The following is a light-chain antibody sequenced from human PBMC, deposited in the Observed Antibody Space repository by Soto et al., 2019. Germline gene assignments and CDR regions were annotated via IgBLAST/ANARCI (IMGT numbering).Light chain of an antibody. CDR3: TSYTGTNAYDA. J-gene: IGLJ2*01. V-gene: IGLV2-14*03. Sequence: QSALTQPASVSGSPGQSITISCTGTSTDVGGHYYVSWYQQHPGKAPKLLIYDVTDRPSGVSHRLSGSKSGNTASLTISGLQAEDEADYYCTSYTGTNAYDAVGGGTKLTVL. CDR1: STDVGGHYY. CDR2: DVT.